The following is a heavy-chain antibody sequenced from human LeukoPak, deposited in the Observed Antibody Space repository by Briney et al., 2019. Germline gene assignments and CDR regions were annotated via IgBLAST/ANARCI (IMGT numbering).Heavy chain of an antibody. V-gene: IGHV3-48*01. CDR2: ISGGSSTI. CDR3: ARFWSGNY. CDR1: GFTFSSYS. J-gene: IGHJ4*02. Sequence: GGSLRLSCAASGFTFSSYSMNWVRQAPGKGLEWVSYISGGSSTIYYADSVKGRFTVSRDNAKNSLYLQMNSLRAEDTAVYYCARFWSGNYWGQGTLVTVSS. D-gene: IGHD3-3*01.